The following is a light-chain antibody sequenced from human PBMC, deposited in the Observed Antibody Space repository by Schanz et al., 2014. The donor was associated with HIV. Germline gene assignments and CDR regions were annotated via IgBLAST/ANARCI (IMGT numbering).Light chain of an antibody. CDR2: AAS. CDR3: QQHNEFPFT. Sequence: DIQMTQSPSAMSASVGDRVTITCRARQGINNYLAWFQQKPGKVPQRLIYAASSLQSGVPSRFSGSGSGTDFTLTISSLQPDDFATYYCQQHNEFPFTFGQGTRLEIK. J-gene: IGKJ2*01. V-gene: IGKV1-17*03. CDR1: QGINNY.